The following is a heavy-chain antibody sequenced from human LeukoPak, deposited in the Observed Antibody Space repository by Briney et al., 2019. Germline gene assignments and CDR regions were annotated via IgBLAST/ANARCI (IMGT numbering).Heavy chain of an antibody. D-gene: IGHD3-10*01. J-gene: IGHJ4*02. CDR1: GFTFSSYA. V-gene: IGHV3-23*01. Sequence: PGGSLRLSCAASGFTFSSYAMGWVRQAPGKGLEWVSAISGSGGSTYYADSVKGRFTISRDNSKNTLYLQMNSLRAEDTAVYYCAKDKHYYGSGSYDYWGQGTLVTVSS. CDR2: ISGSGGST. CDR3: AKDKHYYGSGSYDY.